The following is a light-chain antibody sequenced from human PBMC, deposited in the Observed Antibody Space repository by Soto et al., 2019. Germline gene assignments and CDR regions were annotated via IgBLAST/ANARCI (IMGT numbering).Light chain of an antibody. CDR1: QGISSW. Sequence: DIQMTQSPSSVSASVGDRVTITCRASQGISSWVAWYQQKPGKAPKLLIYAASSLQSGVPSRFSGSGSGTDFTVTISSLQPEDFATYYCQQANSFLSLTFGGGTKVEIK. CDR3: QQANSFLSLT. J-gene: IGKJ4*01. CDR2: AAS. V-gene: IGKV1-12*01.